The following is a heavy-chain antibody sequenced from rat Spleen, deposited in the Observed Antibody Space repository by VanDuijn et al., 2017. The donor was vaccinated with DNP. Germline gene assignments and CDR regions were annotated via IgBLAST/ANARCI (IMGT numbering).Heavy chain of an antibody. V-gene: IGHV3-1*01. CDR3: ARWTRYFDY. J-gene: IGHJ2*01. Sequence: EMQLQESGPGLVKPSQSLSLTCSVTGYSITSNYWGWIRKFPGNKMEWIGHISYSGYTSYNPSLKSRISITRDTSKNHFFLHLNSVTIEDTATYYCARWTRYFDYWGQGVMVTVSS. D-gene: IGHD1-7*01. CDR2: ISYSGYT. CDR1: GYSITSNY.